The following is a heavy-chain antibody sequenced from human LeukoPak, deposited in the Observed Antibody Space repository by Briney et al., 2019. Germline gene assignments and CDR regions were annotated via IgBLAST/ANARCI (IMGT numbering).Heavy chain of an antibody. V-gene: IGHV5-51*01. CDR3: AASPPHCGADCPFDY. D-gene: IGHD2-21*02. Sequence: GESLKISCKGSGFTVTDHWIAWVRQMPGKGLEWVGIIHPAVSDTPKSPSFQGQVVISVDRSISTDYLQWNSLKASETAMYYCAASPPHCGADCPFDYWGQGTLVTVSS. CDR2: IHPAVSDT. J-gene: IGHJ4*02. CDR1: GFTVTDHW.